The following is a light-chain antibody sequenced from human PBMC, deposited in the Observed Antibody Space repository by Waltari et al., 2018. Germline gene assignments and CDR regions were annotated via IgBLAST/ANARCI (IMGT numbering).Light chain of an antibody. Sequence: QSVLTQPPSVSGAPGPRVTISCIGSSPNIGAGYDAPRYQQLPGTAPKLLIYGNSNRPSGVPDRFSGSKSGTSASLAITGLQAENEADYYCQSYDSSLSGYVVFGGGTKLTVL. V-gene: IGLV1-40*01. J-gene: IGLJ2*01. CDR2: GNS. CDR3: QSYDSSLSGYVV. CDR1: SPNIGAGYD.